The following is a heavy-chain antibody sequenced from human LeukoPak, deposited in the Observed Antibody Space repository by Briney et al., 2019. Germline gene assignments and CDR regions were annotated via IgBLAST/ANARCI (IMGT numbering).Heavy chain of an antibody. D-gene: IGHD6-13*01. CDR1: GGSISSSSYY. CDR3: ARQDDSGTGYSSS. J-gene: IGHJ4*02. Sequence: PSETLSLTCTVSGGSISSSSYYWGCIRQPPGKGLEWIGSIYYSGSTYYNPSLKSRVTISVDTSKNQFSLKLSSVTAADTAVYYCARQDDSGTGYSSSWGQGTLVTVSS. V-gene: IGHV4-39*01. CDR2: IYYSGST.